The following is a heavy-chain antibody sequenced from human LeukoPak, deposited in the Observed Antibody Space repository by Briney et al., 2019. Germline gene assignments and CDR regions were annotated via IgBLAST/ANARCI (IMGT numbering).Heavy chain of an antibody. Sequence: PSETLSLTCTVSGGSISSYYWSWIRQPPGKGLEWIGYIYTSGSTNYNPSLKSRVTISADTSKDQFSLKMSSVTAADTALYYCARWQGDSSNWGRTRGYGMDVWGQGITVIVSS. J-gene: IGHJ6*02. D-gene: IGHD6-13*01. CDR2: IYTSGST. V-gene: IGHV4-4*09. CDR1: GGSISSYY. CDR3: ARWQGDSSNWGRTRGYGMDV.